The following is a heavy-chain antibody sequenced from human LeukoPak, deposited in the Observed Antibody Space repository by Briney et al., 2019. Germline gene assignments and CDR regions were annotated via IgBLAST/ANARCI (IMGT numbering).Heavy chain of an antibody. J-gene: IGHJ3*02. CDR1: GFASSSYW. V-gene: IGHV3-7*01. Sequence: GGSLSLSCAASGFASSSYWMSSVRQSPGKGLEWVANIKQAGAEKNYVASVEGRFTISRQNAKNSLYLQMNSLRAEDTAVYYCATEVGSPTVRSAFDIWGQGTMLTVSS. CDR2: IKQAGAEK. CDR3: ATEVGSPTVRSAFDI. D-gene: IGHD1-26*01.